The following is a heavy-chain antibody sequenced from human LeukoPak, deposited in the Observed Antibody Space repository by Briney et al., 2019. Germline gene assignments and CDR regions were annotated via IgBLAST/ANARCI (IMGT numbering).Heavy chain of an antibody. CDR3: ARSLNGSFDY. CDR1: GFTFSSFW. V-gene: IGHV3-74*01. CDR2: INTDGSIT. D-gene: IGHD2-8*01. Sequence: GSLRLSCAASGFTFSSFWMHWVRQAPGEGLVWASRINTDGSITNYADSVKGRFTISRDNAKNTLYLQMNSLRAEDTAVYFCARSLNGSFDYWGQGTLVTVSS. J-gene: IGHJ4*02.